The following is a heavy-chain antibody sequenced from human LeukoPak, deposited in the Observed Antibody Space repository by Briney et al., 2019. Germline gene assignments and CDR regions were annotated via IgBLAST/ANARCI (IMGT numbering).Heavy chain of an antibody. CDR1: GGSVSSYY. V-gene: IGHV4-59*02. D-gene: IGHD6-19*01. J-gene: IGHJ4*02. Sequence: PSETLSLTCTVSGGSVSSYYWNWIRQPPGKGLEWIGYIYYSGSTNYNPSLKSRVTISIDTSKNQFSLKLNSVTAADTAVYYCARGVRGWSSDYWGQGTLVTVSS. CDR2: IYYSGST. CDR3: ARGVRGWSSDY.